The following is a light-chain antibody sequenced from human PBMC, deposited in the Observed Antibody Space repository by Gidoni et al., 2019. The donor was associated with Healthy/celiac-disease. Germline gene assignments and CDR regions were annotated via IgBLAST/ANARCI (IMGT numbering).Light chain of an antibody. Sequence: IVMTQSPATLSVSPGERATLSCRASQSVSSNLAWYQQKPGQAPRLLIYCAATRAAGIPARFSGSGSGTEFTLTISSLQSEDFAVYYCQQYNNWPPVTFGGGTKVEIK. CDR3: QQYNNWPPVT. J-gene: IGKJ4*01. CDR2: CAA. CDR1: QSVSSN. V-gene: IGKV3-15*01.